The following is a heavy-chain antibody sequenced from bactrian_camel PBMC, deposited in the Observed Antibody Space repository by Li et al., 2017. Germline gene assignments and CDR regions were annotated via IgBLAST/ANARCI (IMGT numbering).Heavy chain of an antibody. CDR1: GYTASINC. Sequence: HVQLVESGGGSVQAGGSLRLSCAASGYTASINCMGWFRQAPGKEREGVAAMAPDGTTSYADSVKGRFTASRDNAQNTLYLQLNSLKPDDTAMYYCAAAHFLSCPRGGTWLWNGLTHNYWGQGTQVTVS. J-gene: IGHJ4*01. CDR2: MAPDGTT. V-gene: IGHV3S53*01. D-gene: IGHD2*01. CDR3: AAAHFLSCPRGGTWLWNGLTHNY.